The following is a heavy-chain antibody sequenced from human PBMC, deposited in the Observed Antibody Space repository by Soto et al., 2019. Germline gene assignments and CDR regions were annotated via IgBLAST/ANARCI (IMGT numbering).Heavy chain of an antibody. CDR3: ARSSGYATPLDQ. J-gene: IGHJ4*02. D-gene: IGHD3-22*01. V-gene: IGHV4-59*01. CDR1: GGSMNTFY. CDR2: IYFRGTT. Sequence: SETLSLTCSVSGGSMNTFYWSWVRQSPGKGLEWIGYIYFRGTTYYHPSLQSRVSISIDTSQNQFSLKLNSMTTADTAVYYCARSSGYATPLDQWGQGTLVTVS.